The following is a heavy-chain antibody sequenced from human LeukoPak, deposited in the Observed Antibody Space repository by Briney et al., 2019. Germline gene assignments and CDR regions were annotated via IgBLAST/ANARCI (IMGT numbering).Heavy chain of an antibody. CDR1: GRSISSFY. D-gene: IGHD1-1*01. V-gene: IGHV4-59*01. CDR3: ARARVHLYGMDV. J-gene: IGHJ6*02. CDR2: IYYSGST. Sequence: SETLSLTCTVSGRSISSFYWSWIRQPPGKGLEWIGYIYYSGSTNYNPSLKSRVTISVDTSKNQFSLKLSSVTAADTAVYYCARARVHLYGMDVWGQGTTVTVSS.